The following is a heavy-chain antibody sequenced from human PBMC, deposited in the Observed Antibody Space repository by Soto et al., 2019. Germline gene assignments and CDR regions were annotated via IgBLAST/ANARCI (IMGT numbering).Heavy chain of an antibody. CDR2: IIPIFGTA. CDR3: ARDGSYGWGSYFTY. J-gene: IGHJ4*02. D-gene: IGHD3-10*01. Sequence: SVKVSCKASGGTFSSYAISWVRQAPGQGLEWMGGIIPIFGTANYAQKFQGRVTITADESTSTAYMELSSLRSEDTAVYYCARDGSYGWGSYFTYWGRGPLVIVSS. CDR1: GGTFSSYA. V-gene: IGHV1-69*13.